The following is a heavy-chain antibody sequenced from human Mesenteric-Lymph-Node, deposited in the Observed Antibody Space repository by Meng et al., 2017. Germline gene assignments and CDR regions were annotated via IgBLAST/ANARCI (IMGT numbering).Heavy chain of an antibody. J-gene: IGHJ4*02. CDR2: ISLSGSTI. CDR1: GITFSSYG. CDR3: ARSLRYFDWGDY. V-gene: IGHV3-48*03. Sequence: GGSLRPSCAAAGITFSSYGRNWVRQAPGKGLEWVSYISLSGSTIYYADSVKGRFTISRDNAKNSRYLQMNSLRAEDTAVYYCARSLRYFDWGDYWGKGTLVTVSS. D-gene: IGHD3-9*01.